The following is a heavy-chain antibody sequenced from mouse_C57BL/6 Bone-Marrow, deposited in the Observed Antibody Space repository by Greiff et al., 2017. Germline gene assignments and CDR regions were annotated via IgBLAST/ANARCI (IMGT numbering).Heavy chain of an antibody. D-gene: IGHD2-4*01. V-gene: IGHV1-19*01. CDR2: INPYNGGT. CDR1: GYTFTDYY. CDR3: ARWAYDYDWFAY. J-gene: IGHJ3*01. Sequence: VQLQQSGPVLVKPGASVKMSCKASGYTFTDYYMNWVKQSHGKSLEWIGVINPYNGGTSYNQKFKGKATLPVDKSSSTAYMELNSLTSEDSAVYYCARWAYDYDWFAYWDQGTLVTVSA.